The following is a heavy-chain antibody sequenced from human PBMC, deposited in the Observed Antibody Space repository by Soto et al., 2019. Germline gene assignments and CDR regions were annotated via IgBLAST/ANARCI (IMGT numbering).Heavy chain of an antibody. CDR2: ISAYNGNT. V-gene: IGHV1-18*01. Sequence: ASVKVSCKASGYTFTSYGISWVRQAPGQGLDWMGWISAYNGNTNYAQKLQGRVTMTTDTSTSTAYMELRSLRSDDTAVYYCARGQEAAAPSPDRHYYFDYWGQGTLVTVSS. J-gene: IGHJ4*02. CDR1: GYTFTSYG. CDR3: ARGQEAAAPSPDRHYYFDY. D-gene: IGHD2-2*01.